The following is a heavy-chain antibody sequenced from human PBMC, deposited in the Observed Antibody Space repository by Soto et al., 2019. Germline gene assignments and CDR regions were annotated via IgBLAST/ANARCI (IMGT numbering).Heavy chain of an antibody. D-gene: IGHD2-2*01. Sequence: EVQLLESGGGLVQPGGSLRLSCVGSGFTFINYAMNWVRQTPGKGLEWVSTISGGGDRAFDADTVKGRCTISRDNSKNTVNLQMNSLRADDKAVYYCARKVLGSTSRPDWWYFDLWGRGTLVTVSS. V-gene: IGHV3-23*01. CDR1: GFTFINYA. J-gene: IGHJ2*01. CDR2: ISGGGDRA. CDR3: ARKVLGSTSRPDWWYFDL.